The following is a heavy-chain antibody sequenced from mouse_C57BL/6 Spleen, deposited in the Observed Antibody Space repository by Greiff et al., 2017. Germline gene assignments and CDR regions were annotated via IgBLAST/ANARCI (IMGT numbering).Heavy chain of an antibody. D-gene: IGHD4-1*02. J-gene: IGHJ2*01. CDR1: GYTFTDYE. CDR2: IDPETGGT. CDR3: TTNWEDY. V-gene: IGHV1-15*01. Sequence: VQLQESGAELVRPGASVTLSCKASGYTFTDYEMHWVKQTPVHGLEWIGAIDPETGGTAYNQKFKGKAILTADKSSSTAYMELRSLTSEDSAVYYCTTNWEDYWGQGTTLTVSS.